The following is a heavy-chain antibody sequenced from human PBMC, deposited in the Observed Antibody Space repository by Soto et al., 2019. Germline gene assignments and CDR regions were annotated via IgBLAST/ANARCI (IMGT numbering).Heavy chain of an antibody. CDR2: IYYSGST. V-gene: IGHV4-59*08. J-gene: IGHJ6*03. D-gene: IGHD6-6*01. CDR1: GGSISSYY. Sequence: SETLSLTCTVSGGSISSYYWSWIRQPPGKGLEWIGYIYYSGSTNYNPSLKSRVTISVDTSKHQFSLKLSSVTAADTAVYYCAKAARPGYYYYYMDVWGKGTTVTVSS. CDR3: AKAARPGYYYYYMDV.